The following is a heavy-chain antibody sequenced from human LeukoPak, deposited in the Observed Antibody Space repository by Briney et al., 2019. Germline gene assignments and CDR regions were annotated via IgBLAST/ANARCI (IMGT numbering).Heavy chain of an antibody. CDR1: GGSIRAYY. Sequence: SETLSLTCSVSGGSIRAYYWTWIRQSPGTGLEWIGYIDNSGSTNYNPSLKSRVTILVDTSKNQFSLKLSSVTAADTAVYYCARGGSGSYPDYWGQGTLVTVSS. V-gene: IGHV4-59*08. D-gene: IGHD1-26*01. CDR3: ARGGSGSYPDY. J-gene: IGHJ4*02. CDR2: IDNSGST.